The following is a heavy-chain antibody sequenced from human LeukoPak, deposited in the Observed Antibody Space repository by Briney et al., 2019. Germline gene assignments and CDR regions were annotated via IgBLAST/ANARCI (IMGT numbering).Heavy chain of an antibody. Sequence: ASVKVSCKASGYTFTGYYMHWVRQAPGQGLEWMGWINPNSGGSTSYAQKCQGRVTMTRDMSTSTVYMELSSLRSEDTAVYYCARARGWEPNFDYWGQGTLVTVSS. CDR2: INPNSGGST. CDR1: GYTFTGYY. CDR3: ARARGWEPNFDY. D-gene: IGHD1-26*01. V-gene: IGHV1-46*01. J-gene: IGHJ4*02.